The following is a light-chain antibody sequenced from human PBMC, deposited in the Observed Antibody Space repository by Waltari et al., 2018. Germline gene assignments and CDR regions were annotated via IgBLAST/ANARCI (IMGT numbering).Light chain of an antibody. CDR1: SSNIGNNY. V-gene: IGLV1-51*02. CDR3: GTWDSSLSGAV. Sequence: QSVLTQPPSVSAAPGQRVTISCSGGSSNIGNNYVSWYRQFPGTAPKLLIYENARRPSGIPCRFSGSKYGTSATLDITGLQAGDEADYYCGTWDSSLSGAVFGGGTHLTVL. J-gene: IGLJ7*01. CDR2: ENA.